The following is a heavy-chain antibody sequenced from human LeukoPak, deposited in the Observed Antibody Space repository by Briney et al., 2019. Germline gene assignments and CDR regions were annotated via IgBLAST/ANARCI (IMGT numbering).Heavy chain of an antibody. V-gene: IGHV3-7*01. Sequence: GGSLRLSCAASGFTFSSYWMSWVRQAPGKGLEWVANIKQDGSEKYYVDSVKGRFTISRDNAKNSLYLQMNSLRAEDTAVYYCATVSWILTGYYMRYFDYWGQGTLVTVSS. CDR2: IKQDGSEK. CDR1: GFTFSSYW. CDR3: ATVSWILTGYYMRYFDY. J-gene: IGHJ4*02. D-gene: IGHD3-9*01.